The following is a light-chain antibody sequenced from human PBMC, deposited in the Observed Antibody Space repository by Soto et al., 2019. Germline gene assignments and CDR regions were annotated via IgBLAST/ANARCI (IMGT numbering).Light chain of an antibody. V-gene: IGKV1-39*01. CDR2: SAS. CDR3: QQSYRLPRT. J-gene: IGKJ4*01. Sequence: DIQMTQSPSSVSAFVGESVTITYHASQRISAFLNWYHQKPGKAPKLLNYSASYLQSGVPSNFSGSGSRTDFTLSIVTLQPEDSGTYCCQQSYRLPRTVGGGTKVDSK. CDR1: QRISAF.